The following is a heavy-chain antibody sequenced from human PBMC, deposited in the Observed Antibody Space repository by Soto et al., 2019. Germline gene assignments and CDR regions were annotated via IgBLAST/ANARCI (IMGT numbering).Heavy chain of an antibody. CDR2: IYYSGST. D-gene: IGHD3-16*01. CDR3: ASLRWDVGFHDACDI. CDR1: GGSISSYY. V-gene: IGHV4-59*08. Sequence: QVQLQESGPGLVKPSETLSLTCTVSGGSISSYYWSWIRQPPGKGLEWIGYIYYSGSTNYNPSLKSRVTKSVDTSKNQFSLKLSSVTAADTAVYYCASLRWDVGFHDACDIWGQGTMVTVSS. J-gene: IGHJ3*02.